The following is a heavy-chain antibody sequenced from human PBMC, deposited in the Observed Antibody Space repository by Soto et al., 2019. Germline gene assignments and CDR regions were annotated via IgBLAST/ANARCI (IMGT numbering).Heavy chain of an antibody. J-gene: IGHJ4*02. D-gene: IGHD5-18*01. V-gene: IGHV4-61*01. CDR2: LYNSGRT. CDR3: ARDNGYSYGYFDY. Sequence: QVQLQESGPGLVKPSETLSLTCTVSGGSVSSGSYYWTWIRQPPGKGLEWIGCLYNSGRTNYNPSLKSRATISVDTSKNQFSLRMSSVTAADTAVYYCARDNGYSYGYFDYWGQGTLVTVSS. CDR1: GGSVSSGSYY.